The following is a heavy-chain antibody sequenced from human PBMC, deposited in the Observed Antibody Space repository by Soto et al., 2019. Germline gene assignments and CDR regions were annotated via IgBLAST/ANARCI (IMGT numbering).Heavy chain of an antibody. CDR3: ARDYGDYDPYYYYYYGMDV. Sequence: GASVKVSCKASGYTFTSNGISWVRQAPGQGLEWMGWISAYNGNTNYAQKLQGRVTMTTDTSTSTAYMELRSLRSDDTAVYYCARDYGDYDPYYYYYYGMDVWGQGTTVTVSS. V-gene: IGHV1-18*01. CDR2: ISAYNGNT. D-gene: IGHD4-17*01. CDR1: GYTFTSNG. J-gene: IGHJ6*02.